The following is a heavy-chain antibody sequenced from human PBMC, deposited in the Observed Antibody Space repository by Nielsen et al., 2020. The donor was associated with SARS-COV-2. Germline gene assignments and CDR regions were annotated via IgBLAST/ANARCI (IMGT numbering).Heavy chain of an antibody. Sequence: GGSLRLSCKGSGYSFTSYWIGWVRQMPGKGLEWMGIIYPGDSDTRYSPSFQGQVTISADKSISTAYLQWSSLKASDTAMYYCARRLGSSSFSLGGLGCFDLWGRGTLVTVSS. J-gene: IGHJ2*01. D-gene: IGHD3-16*01. V-gene: IGHV5-51*01. CDR1: GYSFTSYW. CDR2: IYPGDSDT. CDR3: ARRLGSSSFSLGGLGCFDL.